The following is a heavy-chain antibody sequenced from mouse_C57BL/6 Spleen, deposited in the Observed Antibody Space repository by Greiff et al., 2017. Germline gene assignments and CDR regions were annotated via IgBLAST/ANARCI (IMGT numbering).Heavy chain of an antibody. CDR3: ARHEGGYSNYGYAMDY. D-gene: IGHD2-5*01. CDR1: GYTFTEYT. J-gene: IGHJ4*01. Sequence: QVQLQQSGAELVKPGASVKLSCKASGYTFTEYTIPWVKQRSGQGLEWIGWFYPGSGSIKYNEKFKDKATLTADKSSSTVYMELSSLTSEDSAVYFCARHEGGYSNYGYAMDYWGQGTSVTVSS. CDR2: FYPGSGSI. V-gene: IGHV1-62-2*01.